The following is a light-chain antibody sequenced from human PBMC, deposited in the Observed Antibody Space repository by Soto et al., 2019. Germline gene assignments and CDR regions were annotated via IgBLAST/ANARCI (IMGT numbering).Light chain of an antibody. CDR3: QQRSNWPTWT. V-gene: IGKV3-11*01. Sequence: EVGLTQSPATLSLSTGERATLSCRASQSVSSYLAWYQQKPGQAPRLLIYDASNRATGIPARFSGSGSGTDFTLTISSLEPEDFAVYYCQQRSNWPTWTFGQGTKVDIK. CDR2: DAS. J-gene: IGKJ1*01. CDR1: QSVSSY.